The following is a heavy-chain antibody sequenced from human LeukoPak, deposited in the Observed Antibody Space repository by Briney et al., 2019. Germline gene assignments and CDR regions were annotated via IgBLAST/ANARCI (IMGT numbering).Heavy chain of an antibody. J-gene: IGHJ5*02. CDR2: IYYSGST. D-gene: IGHD3-9*01. CDR1: GGSISSSSYY. CDR3: ARARPRSYDILTGYYKRPSNWFDP. Sequence: SETLSLTCTVSGGSISSSSYYWGWIRQPPGKGLEWIGSIYYSGSTYYNPSLKSRVTISVDTSKNQFSLKLSSVTAADTAVYYCARARPRSYDILTGYYKRPSNWFDPWGQGTLVTVSS. V-gene: IGHV4-39*07.